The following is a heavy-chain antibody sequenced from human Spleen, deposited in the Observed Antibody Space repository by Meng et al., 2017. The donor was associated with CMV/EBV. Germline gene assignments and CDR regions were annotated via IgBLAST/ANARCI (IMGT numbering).Heavy chain of an antibody. V-gene: IGHV1-69*05. CDR3: GIDYNNYAWFDP. J-gene: IGHJ5*02. Sequence: QAAGGAFNTYAFTWVRRAPGQGLEWMGGITPMLGTTHYAQKFQGRVTITTDESTSTAYMELSSLRSDDTAVYYCGIDYNNYAWFDPWGQGTLVTVSS. CDR1: GGAFNTYA. CDR2: ITPMLGTT. D-gene: IGHD4-11*01.